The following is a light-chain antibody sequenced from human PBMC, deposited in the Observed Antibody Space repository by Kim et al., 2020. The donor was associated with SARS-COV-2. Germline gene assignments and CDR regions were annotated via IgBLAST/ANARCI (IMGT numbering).Light chain of an antibody. V-gene: IGKV1-16*02. CDR1: QENDTY. CDR2: SAS. J-gene: IGKJ5*01. CDR3: QQYKSHPIT. Sequence: ASVRDRVTITCRASQENDTYLGWFQQKPGKAPPSLNYSASNLQTGVPSKFSGSGSGTDFTLTIRSLQPDDFAIYYCQQYKSHPITFGQGTRLEIK.